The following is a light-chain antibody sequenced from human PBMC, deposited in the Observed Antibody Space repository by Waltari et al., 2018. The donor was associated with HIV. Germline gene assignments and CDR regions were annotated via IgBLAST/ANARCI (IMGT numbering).Light chain of an antibody. V-gene: IGLV2-14*03. J-gene: IGLJ2*01. Sequence: QSALTQPASVSGSPGQSITISCTGTNSDVGGYNYVSWYQQHPGQAPNLMIYDVTKRPSGISNRFSGSKSGNTASLTISGLQAEDEADYFCSSFANNNTPVLFGGGTKLTVL. CDR2: DVT. CDR1: NSDVGGYNY. CDR3: SSFANNNTPVL.